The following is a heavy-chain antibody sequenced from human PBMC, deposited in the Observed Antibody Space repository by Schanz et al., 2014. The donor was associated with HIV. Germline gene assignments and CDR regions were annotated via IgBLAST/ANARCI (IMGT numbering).Heavy chain of an antibody. Sequence: QVQLVESGGGVVQPGRSLRLSCTASGFTFSSYAIHWVRQAPGKGLEWVAVIWYDGNNKSYADSVKGRFTISRDNSENTLYLQMNSLRAEDTAVYYCAKVTPLRCLDYWGQGTLVTVSS. CDR2: IWYDGNNK. CDR1: GFTFSSYA. J-gene: IGHJ4*02. CDR3: AKVTPLRCLDY. V-gene: IGHV3-33*06. D-gene: IGHD4-17*01.